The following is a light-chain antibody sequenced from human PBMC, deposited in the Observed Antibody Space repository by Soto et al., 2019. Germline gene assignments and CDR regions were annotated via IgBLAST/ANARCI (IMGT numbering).Light chain of an antibody. J-gene: IGLJ3*02. CDR3: SSYAGSNTFL. CDR1: SSDVGDYNY. V-gene: IGLV2-8*01. Sequence: QSALTQPASVSGAPGQSITISCTGTSSDVGDYNYVSWYQQHPGKAPKLIIYEVNKRPSGVPDRFSGSKSGNTASLTVSGLQAEDEADYYCSSYAGSNTFLFGGGTKLTVL. CDR2: EVN.